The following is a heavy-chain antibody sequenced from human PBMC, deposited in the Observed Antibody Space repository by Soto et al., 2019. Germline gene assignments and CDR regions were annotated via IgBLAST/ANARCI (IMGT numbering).Heavy chain of an antibody. CDR2: VYYSGST. CDR1: GGSVSSCSYY. Sequence: PSETLSLTCTVSGGSVSSCSYYWSWIRRPPGRGLEWIGCVYYSGSTNYNPSLKSRVTISVDTSKHQFSLKLTSVTSADTAVYYCTREQTSTVVTQWGPGTLVTVSS. CDR3: TREQTSTVVTQ. J-gene: IGHJ4*02. V-gene: IGHV4-61*01. D-gene: IGHD4-17*01.